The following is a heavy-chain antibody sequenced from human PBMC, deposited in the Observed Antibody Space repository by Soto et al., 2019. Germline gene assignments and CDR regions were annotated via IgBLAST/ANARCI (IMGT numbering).Heavy chain of an antibody. V-gene: IGHV3-23*01. CDR3: ARRGFYGGSYFDY. J-gene: IGHJ4*02. D-gene: IGHD3-10*01. CDR2: LPEIGTNT. Sequence: CVRQAPGKGLEWVSALPEIGTNTYYADSVKGRFTISRDNSKNTLFLQINNLRAGDTAVYYCARRGFYGGSYFDYWGQGTLVTVSS.